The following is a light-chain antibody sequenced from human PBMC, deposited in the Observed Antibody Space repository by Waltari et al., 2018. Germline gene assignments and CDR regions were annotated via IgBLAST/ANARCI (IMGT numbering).Light chain of an antibody. CDR2: EDN. Sequence: SSELTQPPSVSMSPGQTARITCPGEALPKKFASWFQQKSGQAPVLVMDEDNKRPSGIPQKFSGSSSGTVATLTISGAQLEDEADYYCYSTDNSGHGVFGGGTKVTVL. CDR3: YSTDNSGHGV. V-gene: IGLV3-10*01. CDR1: ALPKKF. J-gene: IGLJ3*02.